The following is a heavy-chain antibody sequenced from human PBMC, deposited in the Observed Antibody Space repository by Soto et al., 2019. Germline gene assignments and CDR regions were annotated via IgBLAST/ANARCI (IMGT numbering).Heavy chain of an antibody. CDR2: INPYNGNT. Sequence: QVKLLQSGAEVKTPGASVKVSCKASGYIFSTYGISWVRQAPGQGLEWMGWINPYNGNTNYAQKLQGRGSMATDTSTSTAYMELRSLRSDDTAVYYCAIWRGGLSTHDAFDSWGQGTMVTVSS. CDR3: AIWRGGLSTHDAFDS. D-gene: IGHD3-16*02. V-gene: IGHV1-18*01. J-gene: IGHJ3*02. CDR1: GYIFSTYG.